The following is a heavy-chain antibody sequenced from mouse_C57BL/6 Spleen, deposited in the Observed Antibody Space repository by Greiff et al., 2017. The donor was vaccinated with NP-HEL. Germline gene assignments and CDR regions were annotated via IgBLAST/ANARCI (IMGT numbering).Heavy chain of an antibody. CDR1: GFTFSSYG. CDR3: ARQSMDGKGALWYFDV. D-gene: IGHD2-1*01. Sequence: EEKLVESGGDLVKPGGSLKLSCAASGFTFSSYGMSWVRQTPDKRLEWVATISSGGSYTYYPDSVKGRFTISRDNAKNTLYLQMSSLKSEDTAMYYCARQSMDGKGALWYFDVWGTGTTVTVSS. V-gene: IGHV5-6*01. CDR2: ISSGGSYT. J-gene: IGHJ1*03.